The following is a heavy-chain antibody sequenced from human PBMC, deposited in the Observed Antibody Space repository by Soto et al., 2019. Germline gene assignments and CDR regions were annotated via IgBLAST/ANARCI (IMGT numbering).Heavy chain of an antibody. CDR2: IYYSGST. J-gene: IGHJ6*02. D-gene: IGHD6-19*01. V-gene: IGHV4-61*01. CDR3: ARDGGIAVAGTGNYYYYGMDV. CDR1: GGSVSSGSYY. Sequence: PSETLSLTCTVSGGSVSSGSYYWSWIRQPPGKGLEWIGYIYYSGSTNYNPSLKSRVTISVDTSKNQFSLKLSSVTAADTAVYYCARDGGIAVAGTGNYYYYGMDVWGQGTTVTVSS.